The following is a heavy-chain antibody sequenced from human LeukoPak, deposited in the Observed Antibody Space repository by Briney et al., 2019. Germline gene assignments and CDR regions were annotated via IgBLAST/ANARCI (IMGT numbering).Heavy chain of an antibody. CDR2: IYYSGST. Sequence: SETLSLTCTVSGGSISSYYWSWIRQPPGKGLEWIGYIYYSGSTNYNPTLQSRVTISVDTSKNQFSLKLSSVTAADTAVYYCARENYYDSSGHLDYWGQGTLVTVSS. CDR1: GGSISSYY. D-gene: IGHD3-22*01. J-gene: IGHJ4*02. CDR3: ARENYYDSSGHLDY. V-gene: IGHV4-59*01.